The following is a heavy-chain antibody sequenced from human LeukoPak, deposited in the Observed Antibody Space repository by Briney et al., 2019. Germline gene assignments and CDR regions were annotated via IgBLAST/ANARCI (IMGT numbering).Heavy chain of an antibody. V-gene: IGHV5-10-1*01. CDR3: ARQQPYAFDI. J-gene: IGHJ3*02. Sequence: GESLRVSCKGSGYSFTSYWISWVRQMPGKGLEWMGRIDPSDSCTNYSPSFQGHVTISADKSISTAYLQWSSLKASDTAMYYCARQQPYAFDIWGQGTMVTVSS. CDR1: GYSFTSYW. D-gene: IGHD6-13*01. CDR2: IDPSDSCT.